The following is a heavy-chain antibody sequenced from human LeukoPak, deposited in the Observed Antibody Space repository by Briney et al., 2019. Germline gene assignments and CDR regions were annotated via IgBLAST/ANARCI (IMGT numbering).Heavy chain of an antibody. CDR2: ISWNSGNI. CDR3: ARESGSVTSEVDFDY. J-gene: IGHJ4*02. CDR1: GFTFEHYA. D-gene: IGHD4-17*01. Sequence: PGGSLRLSCAASGFTFEHYAMHWVRQAPGKGLEWVSGISWNSGNIGYADSVKGRFTISRDNAKNSLYLQMNSLRAEDTAVYYCARESGSVTSEVDFDYWGQGTLVTVSS. V-gene: IGHV3-9*01.